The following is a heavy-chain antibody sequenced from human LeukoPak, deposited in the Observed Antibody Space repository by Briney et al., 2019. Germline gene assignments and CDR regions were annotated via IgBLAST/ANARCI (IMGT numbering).Heavy chain of an antibody. CDR2: IWFDGSKK. J-gene: IGHJ4*02. D-gene: IGHD7-27*01. Sequence: PGRSLRLSCAASGFTFSSNGMHWVRQAPGKGLEWVAVIWFDGSKKYYADSVKGRFTISRDNARNTVWLQMNSLRVEDTAVYYRVRLRAWALDSWGQGTLVTVSS. CDR1: GFTFSSNG. V-gene: IGHV3-33*01. CDR3: VRLRAWALDS.